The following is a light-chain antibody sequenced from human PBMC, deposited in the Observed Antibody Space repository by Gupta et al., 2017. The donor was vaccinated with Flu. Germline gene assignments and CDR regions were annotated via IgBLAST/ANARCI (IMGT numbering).Light chain of an antibody. V-gene: IGKV3-15*01. CDR1: QSVSRN. J-gene: IGKJ5*01. CDR2: GAS. CDR3: QQDKNWPPIT. Sequence: EIVMTQSPDTLSVSPGERATLSCRASQSVSRNLAWYQQKPGQAPRLLIFGASTRATGIPDRFSGSGSGTEFTLTISSLQSEDFAIYYCQQDKNWPPITFGQGTRIEMK.